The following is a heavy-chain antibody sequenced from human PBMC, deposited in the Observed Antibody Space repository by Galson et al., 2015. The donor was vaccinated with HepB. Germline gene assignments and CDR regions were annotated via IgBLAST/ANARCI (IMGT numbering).Heavy chain of an antibody. V-gene: IGHV3-30*18. Sequence: SLRLSCAASGFTFSSYGMHWVRQAPGKGLEWVAVISYDGSNKYYADSVKGRFTISRDNSKNTLYLQMNSLRAEDAAVYHCAKTDSTYIRRPLDSWGPGTMVTVSS. CDR2: ISYDGSNK. CDR3: AKTDSTYIRRPLDS. CDR1: GFTFSSYG. J-gene: IGHJ3*02. D-gene: IGHD2/OR15-2a*01.